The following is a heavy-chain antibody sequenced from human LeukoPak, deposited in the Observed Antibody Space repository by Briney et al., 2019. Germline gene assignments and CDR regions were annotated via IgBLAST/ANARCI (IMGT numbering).Heavy chain of an antibody. CDR3: AKGVKHIVVLTAQHYFDY. J-gene: IGHJ4*02. CDR1: GFTFSRYA. CDR2: VSAGGQST. V-gene: IGHV3-23*01. Sequence: GGSLRLSCAASGFTFSRYAMSWVRQAPGKGLEWVSSVSAGGQSTYYADSVMGRFTISRDNSKNTLYLQMNTLRAEDTAVYYCAKGVKHIVVLTAQHYFDYWGQGTLVTVSS. D-gene: IGHD2-21*02.